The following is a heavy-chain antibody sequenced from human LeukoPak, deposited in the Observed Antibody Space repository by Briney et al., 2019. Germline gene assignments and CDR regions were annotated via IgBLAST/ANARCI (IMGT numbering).Heavy chain of an antibody. CDR1: GFTFSSYW. D-gene: IGHD3-9*01. CDR2: IKQDGSEK. Sequence: GGSLRLSCAASGFTFSSYWMSWVRQAPGKGLEWVANIKQDGSEKYYADSVKGRFTISRDNAKNSLYLQMNSLRAEDTAVYYCAREAPDIIIDYWGQGTLVTVSS. V-gene: IGHV3-7*03. CDR3: AREAPDIIIDY. J-gene: IGHJ4*02.